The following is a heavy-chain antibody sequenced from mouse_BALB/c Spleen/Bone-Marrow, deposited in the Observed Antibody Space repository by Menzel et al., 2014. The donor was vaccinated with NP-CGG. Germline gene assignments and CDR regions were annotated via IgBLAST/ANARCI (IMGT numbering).Heavy chain of an antibody. V-gene: IGHV5-17*02. CDR3: ARKDYFGYAAMDY. D-gene: IGHD1-2*01. CDR2: ISRGSSII. Sequence: DVKLVESGGGLVQPGGSRKLSCAASGFTFSSFGMHWVRQAPEKGLEWVAYISRGSSIIYYADTVKGRFTIARDNPKNTLFLQMTSLRSEDTAIYYCARKDYFGYAAMDYWGQGTSVTVSS. J-gene: IGHJ4*01. CDR1: GFTFSSFG.